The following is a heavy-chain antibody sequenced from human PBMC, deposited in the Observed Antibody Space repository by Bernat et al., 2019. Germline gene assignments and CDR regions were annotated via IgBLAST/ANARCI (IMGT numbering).Heavy chain of an antibody. CDR3: ARDNPNILKGYYYYYYMDV. J-gene: IGHJ6*03. D-gene: IGHD2/OR15-2a*01. Sequence: QVQLVQSGAEVKKPGSSVKVSCKASAGTFSSYAISWVRQAPGQGLEWMGRIIPILGIANYAQKFQGRVTITADKSTSTAYMELRSLRSDDTAVYYCARDNPNILKGYYYYYYMDVWGKGTTVTVSS. V-gene: IGHV1-69*04. CDR1: AGTFSSYA. CDR2: IIPILGIA.